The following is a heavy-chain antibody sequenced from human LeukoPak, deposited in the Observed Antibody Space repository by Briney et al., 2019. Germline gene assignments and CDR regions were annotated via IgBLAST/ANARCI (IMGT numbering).Heavy chain of an antibody. Sequence: GGSLRLSCAASGFTFSSYGMHWVRQAPGKGLEWVAVISYDGSNKYYADSVKGRFTISRDNSKNTLYLQMSSLRAEDTAAYYCAKGFSQDYWGQGTLVTVSS. CDR2: ISYDGSNK. J-gene: IGHJ4*02. V-gene: IGHV3-30*18. CDR3: AKGFSQDY. D-gene: IGHD2/OR15-2a*01. CDR1: GFTFSSYG.